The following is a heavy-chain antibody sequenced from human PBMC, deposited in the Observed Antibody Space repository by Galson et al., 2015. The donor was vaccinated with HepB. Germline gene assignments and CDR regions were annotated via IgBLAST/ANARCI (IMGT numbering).Heavy chain of an antibody. CDR2: IKQDGSEK. CDR3: AEITSD. Sequence: SLRLSCAASGSTFSSHWMNWVRQAPGKGLEWVANIKQDGSEKCYADSVKGRFTISRDNAKNSLYLQMNSLRAEDTAVYYCAEITSDWGPGTLVTVSS. J-gene: IGHJ4*02. CDR1: GSTFSSHW. D-gene: IGHD1-14*01. V-gene: IGHV3-7*01.